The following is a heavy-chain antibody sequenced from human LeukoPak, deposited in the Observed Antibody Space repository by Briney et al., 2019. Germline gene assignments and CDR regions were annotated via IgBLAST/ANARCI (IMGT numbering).Heavy chain of an antibody. D-gene: IGHD3-10*01. CDR2: IYPGDSDT. J-gene: IGHJ4*02. V-gene: IGHV5-51*01. Sequence: GESLKISCKGSGYSFTSYWSGWVRQMPGKGLEWMGFIYPGDSDTRYSPSFQGQVTISADKSISTAYLQWSSLKASDTAMYYCARRARNYYYGSGSPFDYWGQGTLVTVSS. CDR1: GYSFTSYW. CDR3: ARRARNYYYGSGSPFDY.